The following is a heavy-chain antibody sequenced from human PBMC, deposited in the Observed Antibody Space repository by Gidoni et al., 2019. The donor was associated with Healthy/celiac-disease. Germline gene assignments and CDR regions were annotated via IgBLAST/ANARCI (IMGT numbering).Heavy chain of an antibody. Sequence: QVQLQESGPGLVKPSETLSLTCTVSGGSISSYYWSWLRQPPGKGLEWIGYIYYSGSTNYNPSRKSRVTISVDTSKNQFSLKLSSVTAADTAVYYCARVEFADDIRWYFDLWGRGTLVTVSS. J-gene: IGHJ2*01. CDR3: ARVEFADDIRWYFDL. V-gene: IGHV4-59*01. D-gene: IGHD3-10*01. CDR1: GGSISSYY. CDR2: IYYSGST.